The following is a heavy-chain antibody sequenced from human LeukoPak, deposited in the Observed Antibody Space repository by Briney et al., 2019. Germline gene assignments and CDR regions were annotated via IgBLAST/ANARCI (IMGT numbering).Heavy chain of an antibody. Sequence: SETLSLTCAVSGGSISSSNWWSWVRQPPGKGLEWIGEIYHSGSTNYNPSLKSRVTISVDTSKNQFSLKLSSVTAADTAVYYCARERGRDGYNYQAFDIWGQGTMVTVSS. J-gene: IGHJ3*02. CDR2: IYHSGST. CDR1: GGSISSSNW. V-gene: IGHV4-4*02. CDR3: ARERGRDGYNYQAFDI. D-gene: IGHD5-24*01.